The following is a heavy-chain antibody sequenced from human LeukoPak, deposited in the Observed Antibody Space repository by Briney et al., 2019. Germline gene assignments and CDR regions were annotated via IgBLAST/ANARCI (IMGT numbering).Heavy chain of an antibody. Sequence: PSETLSLTCAVYGGSFSGYYWSWIRQPPGKGLEWGGEINHSGSTNYNPSLKSRVTISVDTSKNQFSLKLSSVTAADTAVYYCARQPYYYDSSGYTDAFDIWGQGTMVTVSS. CDR1: GGSFSGYY. J-gene: IGHJ3*02. V-gene: IGHV4-34*01. D-gene: IGHD3-22*01. CDR3: ARQPYYYDSSGYTDAFDI. CDR2: INHSGST.